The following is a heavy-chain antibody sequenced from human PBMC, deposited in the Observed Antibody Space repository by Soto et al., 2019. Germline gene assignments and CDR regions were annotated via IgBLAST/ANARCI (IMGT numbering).Heavy chain of an antibody. CDR2: ISSSGTST. CDR3: AKGPTIFGVVISYSFYYGLDV. D-gene: IGHD3-3*01. Sequence: EVQLVESGGGLVQPGGSLRLSCAASRLTFSSYAMSWVRQAPGKGLEWVAAISSSGTSTYSADSVKGRFTISRDNSKNSLYLQMNSLRAEDTAVYYCAKGPTIFGVVISYSFYYGLDVWGQGTTVTVSS. CDR1: RLTFSSYA. V-gene: IGHV3-23*04. J-gene: IGHJ6*02.